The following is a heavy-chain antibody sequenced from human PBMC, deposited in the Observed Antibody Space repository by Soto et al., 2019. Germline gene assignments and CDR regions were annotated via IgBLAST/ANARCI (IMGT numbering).Heavy chain of an antibody. CDR3: AKDRLAGTTFVYYFDY. J-gene: IGHJ4*02. V-gene: IGHV3-23*01. CDR1: GFTFSSYA. D-gene: IGHD1-1*01. CDR2: ISGSGGST. Sequence: EVQLLESGGGLVQPGGSLRLSCAASGFTFSSYAMSWVRQAPGKGLEWVSAISGSGGSTYYADSVKGRFTISRDNSKNTLDLQMNSLRAEDTAVYYCAKDRLAGTTFVYYFDYWGQGTLVTVSS.